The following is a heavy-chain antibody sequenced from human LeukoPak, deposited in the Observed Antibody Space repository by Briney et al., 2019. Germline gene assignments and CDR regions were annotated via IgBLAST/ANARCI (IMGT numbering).Heavy chain of an antibody. CDR3: ARYPYSGISGWQAFDY. CDR2: IPYSGNA. Sequence: SQTLSLTCTVSGGSISSSSYYWGWIRQPPGQGLEWIGTIPYSGNAYYSPSLKSRVTISVDTSKNQFSLKVSSVTAADTAVYYCARYPYSGISGWQAFDYWGQGTLVTVSS. D-gene: IGHD6-19*01. V-gene: IGHV4-39*01. J-gene: IGHJ4*02. CDR1: GGSISSSSYY.